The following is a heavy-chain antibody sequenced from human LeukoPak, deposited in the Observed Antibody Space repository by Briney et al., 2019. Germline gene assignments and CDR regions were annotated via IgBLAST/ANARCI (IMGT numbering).Heavy chain of an antibody. D-gene: IGHD3-16*02. V-gene: IGHV4-31*03. J-gene: IGHJ4*02. CDR3: ARAPSTSGGVIAPVNY. CDR2: IYYSGST. CDR1: GGSISSGGYY. Sequence: SETLSLTCTVSGGSISSGGYYWSWIRQHPGKGLEWIGYIYYSGSTYYNPSLKSRVTISVDTSKNQFSLKLSSVTAADTAVYYCARAPSTSGGVIAPVNYWGQGTLVTVSS.